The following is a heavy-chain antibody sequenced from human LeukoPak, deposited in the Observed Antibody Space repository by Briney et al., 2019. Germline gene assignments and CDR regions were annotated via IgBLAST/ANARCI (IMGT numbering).Heavy chain of an antibody. D-gene: IGHD2-2*01. Sequence: GGSLRLSCAASGFTFSSYWMSWVRQAPGKGLEWVANIKEDGSGKYYVDSVKGRFSISRDNAKNSVYLQINSLRVEDTAVYYCVREKFCSGSTCYALFDPWGQGTLVTVSS. V-gene: IGHV3-7*03. J-gene: IGHJ5*02. CDR1: GFTFSSYW. CDR2: IKEDGSGK. CDR3: VREKFCSGSTCYALFDP.